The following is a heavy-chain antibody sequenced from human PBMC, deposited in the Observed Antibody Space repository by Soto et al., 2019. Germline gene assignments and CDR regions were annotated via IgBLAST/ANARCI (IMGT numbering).Heavy chain of an antibody. CDR3: AKDTAAAGRGYYYSMDV. D-gene: IGHD6-13*01. CDR1: GFTFDDYT. Sequence: EVQLVESGGVVVQPGGSLRLFCAASGFTFDDYTMHWVRQAPGKGLEWVSLISWDGGSTYYADSVKRRFTISRDNSKNSLYLQMNSLRTKDTTWYYWAKDTAAAGRGYYYSMDVWGHGTT. CDR2: ISWDGGST. V-gene: IGHV3-43*01. J-gene: IGHJ6*02.